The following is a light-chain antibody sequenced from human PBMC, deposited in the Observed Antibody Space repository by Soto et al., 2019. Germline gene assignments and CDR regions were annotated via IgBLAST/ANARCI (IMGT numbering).Light chain of an antibody. V-gene: IGKV2D-30*01. CDR2: EFS. CDR1: QSLVYNDGNTY. Sequence: DDVMTQSPLSLPVTVGQPASISCRSSQSLVYNDGNTYLDSFQQRPSQTPRRLIYEFSNWDSGVADSFSGAGSGDDFTLKISRLEAVDVGVYYCKQGTHWRGTFGQRTQVEIK. J-gene: IGKJ1*01. CDR3: KQGTHWRGT.